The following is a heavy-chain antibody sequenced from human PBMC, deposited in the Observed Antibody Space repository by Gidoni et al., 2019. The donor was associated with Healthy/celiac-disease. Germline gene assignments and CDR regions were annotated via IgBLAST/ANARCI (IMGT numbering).Heavy chain of an antibody. CDR2: IVVGSGNT. CDR1: GFTFTSSA. V-gene: IGHV1-58*01. D-gene: IGHD3-3*01. CDR3: AARGFWSGYFTPSGFDP. J-gene: IGHJ5*02. Sequence: QMQLVQSGPEVKKPGTSVKVSCKASGFTFTSSAVQWVRQARGQRLEWIGWIVVGSGNTNYAQKFQERVTITRDMSTSTAYMELSSLRSEDTAVYYCAARGFWSGYFTPSGFDPWGQGTLGHRLL.